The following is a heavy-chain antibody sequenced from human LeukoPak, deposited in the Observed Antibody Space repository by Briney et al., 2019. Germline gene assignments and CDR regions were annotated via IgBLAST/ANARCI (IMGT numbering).Heavy chain of an antibody. Sequence: GESLKISCNGSGYSFTSHWIGWVRQMPGKGLEWMGTIYPGDSDTTYSPSFQGQVTISADRSINTAYQQWSSLKASDTAMYYCARRAAGILGANDYWGQGTLVTVSS. CDR3: ARRAAGILGANDY. CDR2: IYPGDSDT. V-gene: IGHV5-51*01. D-gene: IGHD1-26*01. J-gene: IGHJ4*02. CDR1: GYSFTSHW.